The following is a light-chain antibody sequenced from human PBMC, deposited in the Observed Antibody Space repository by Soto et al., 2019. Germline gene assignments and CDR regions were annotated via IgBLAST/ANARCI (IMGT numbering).Light chain of an antibody. CDR2: KAS. V-gene: IGKV1-5*03. J-gene: IGKJ1*01. Sequence: DIQMTQSPSTLSASVGYRLTITCRASQSISIWLAWYQQRPGKAPKILIYKASSLESGVPSRFSGSGSGTKFTLTIASLQPDDFATYYCQQYETFSGTFGPGTKGDIK. CDR3: QQYETFSGT. CDR1: QSISIW.